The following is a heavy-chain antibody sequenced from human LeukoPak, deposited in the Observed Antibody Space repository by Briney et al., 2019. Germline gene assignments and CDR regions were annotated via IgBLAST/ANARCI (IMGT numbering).Heavy chain of an antibody. CDR1: GFTFSYYG. CDR3: AKDRWFGECPGGY. Sequence: GGSLRLSCVASGFTFSYYGMHWVRQAPGKGLEWVAFIRFVENDKYYADSVKGRFTISRDNSKNTLYLQMNSLRAEDTAVYYCAKDRWFGECPGGYWGQGTLVTVSS. J-gene: IGHJ4*02. D-gene: IGHD3-10*01. V-gene: IGHV3-30*02. CDR2: IRFVENDK.